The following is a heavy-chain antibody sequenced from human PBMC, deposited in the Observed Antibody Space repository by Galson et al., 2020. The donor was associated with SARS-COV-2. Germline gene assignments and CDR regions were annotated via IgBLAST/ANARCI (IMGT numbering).Heavy chain of an antibody. CDR1: GYTFTSYD. J-gene: IGHJ6*02. CDR2: MNPNSGNT. CDR3: ARGPRMYYDFWSGYSPTKIQYYYYYYGMDV. D-gene: IGHD3-3*01. V-gene: IGHV1-8*01. Sequence: ASVKVSCKASGYTFTSYDINWVRQATGQGLEWMGWMNPNSGNTGYAQKFQGRVTMTRNTSISTAYMELSSLRSEDTAVYYCARGPRMYYDFWSGYSPTKIQYYYYYYGMDVWGQGTTVSFSS.